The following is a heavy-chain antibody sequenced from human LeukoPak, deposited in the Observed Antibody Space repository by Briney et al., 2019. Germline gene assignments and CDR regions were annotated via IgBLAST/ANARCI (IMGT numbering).Heavy chain of an antibody. CDR2: INHSGST. CDR3: ARGPNVWGSYRYSF. V-gene: IGHV4-34*01. D-gene: IGHD3-16*02. J-gene: IGHJ4*02. Sequence: SETLSLTCAVYGGSFSGYYWSWIRQPPGKGLEWIGEINHSGSTNYNPSLKSRVTISVDTSKNQFSLKLSPVTAADTAVYYCARGPNVWGSYRYSFWGQGTLVTVSS. CDR1: GGSFSGYY.